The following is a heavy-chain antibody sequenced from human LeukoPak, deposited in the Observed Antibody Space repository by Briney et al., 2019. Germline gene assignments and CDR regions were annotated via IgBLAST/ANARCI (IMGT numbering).Heavy chain of an antibody. CDR1: GFTFNTYS. D-gene: IGHD2-2*01. CDR3: VRDPHIVVVPAARVYYFDY. J-gene: IGHJ4*02. V-gene: IGHV3-21*01. Sequence: WGSLRLSCAASGFTFNTYSMNWVRQAPGKGLEWVSSISSRSSYYIYYADSVKGRFTISRDNAKNSLYLQMDSLRAEDTAVYYCVRDPHIVVVPAARVYYFDYWGQGTLVTVSS. CDR2: ISSRSSYYI.